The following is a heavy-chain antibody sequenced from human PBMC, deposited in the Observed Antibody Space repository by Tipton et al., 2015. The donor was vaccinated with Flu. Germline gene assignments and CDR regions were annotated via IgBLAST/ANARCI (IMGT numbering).Heavy chain of an antibody. D-gene: IGHD3-3*01. CDR3: ARRTYDKSGFDY. J-gene: IGHJ4*02. CDR2: IDHSGST. CDR1: GESFRGSY. Sequence: TLSLTCVVYGESFRGSYWSWIRQPPGKGLEWIGEIDHSGSTNNNPSLKSRVTISKDTSKKQFSLNLSSMTAADTAVYYCARRTYDKSGFDYWGQGTLVTVSS. V-gene: IGHV4-34*01.